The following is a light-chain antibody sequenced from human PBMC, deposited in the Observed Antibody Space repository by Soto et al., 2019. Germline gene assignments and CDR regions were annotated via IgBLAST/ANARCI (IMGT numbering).Light chain of an antibody. CDR3: CSYAGYSTVV. J-gene: IGLJ2*01. V-gene: IGLV2-23*02. Sequence: QSALTQPASVSGSPGQSITISCTGTSSDVGSYNLVSWYQHHPGKAPKLMIYEVTKRPSGVSNRFSGSKSGNTASLTISGLQAEDEADYYCCSYAGYSTVVFGGGTKLTVL. CDR2: EVT. CDR1: SSDVGSYNL.